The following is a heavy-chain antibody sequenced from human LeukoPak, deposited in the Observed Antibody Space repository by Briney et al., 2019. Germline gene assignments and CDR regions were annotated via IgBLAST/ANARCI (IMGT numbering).Heavy chain of an antibody. CDR3: ARGPWRKSGSYSYFDY. D-gene: IGHD1-26*01. CDR1: GFTFSSYA. J-gene: IGHJ4*02. Sequence: PGGSLRLSCAASGFTFSSYALHWVRQAPGKGLEYVSGISSNGGSTYYANSVKGRFTISRDNSKNTLYLQMGSLRAEDMAVYYCARGPWRKSGSYSYFDYWGQGTLVTVSS. CDR2: ISSNGGST. V-gene: IGHV3-64*01.